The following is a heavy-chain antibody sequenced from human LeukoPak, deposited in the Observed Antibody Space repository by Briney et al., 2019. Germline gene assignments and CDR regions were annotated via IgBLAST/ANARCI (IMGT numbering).Heavy chain of an antibody. J-gene: IGHJ6*03. CDR2: IYHSGST. D-gene: IGHD2-2*01. CDR1: GGSISTYY. V-gene: IGHV4-59*01. Sequence: PSETLSLTCTVSGGSISTYYWSWIRQPPGKELEWIGYIYHSGSTNYNPSLKSRVTISVDRSKNQFSLKLSSVTAADTAVYYCARAGLGHCTSTSCTTPSYYYMDVWGKGTTVTVSS. CDR3: ARAGLGHCTSTSCTTPSYYYMDV.